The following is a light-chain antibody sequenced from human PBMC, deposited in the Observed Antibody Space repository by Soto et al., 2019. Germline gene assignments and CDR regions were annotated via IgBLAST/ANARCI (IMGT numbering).Light chain of an antibody. J-gene: IGKJ4*01. CDR2: AAS. CDR3: QQSYSTPLT. Sequence: DIQMTQSPSSLSASVGDRVTITCRASQSISTYLNWYQQKPGKAPKLLIYAASSRQSGVPSRFSGSGSGTDFTLTISSLQPEDFATYYCQQSYSTPLTFGGGTKVDIK. V-gene: IGKV1-39*01. CDR1: QSISTY.